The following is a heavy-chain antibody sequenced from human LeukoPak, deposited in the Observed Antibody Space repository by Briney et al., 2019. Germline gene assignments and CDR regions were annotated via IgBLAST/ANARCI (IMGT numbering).Heavy chain of an antibody. CDR2: VNRDGSET. J-gene: IGHJ6*02. CDR1: GFIFSNYG. Sequence: SGGSLRLSCAASGFIFSNYGMNWVRQVPGRGPEWVANVNRDGSETYYLDSVKGRFTISKDNAKNSLYLQMNSLRAEDTALYHCARNNGMDVWGQGTTVIVSS. CDR3: ARNNGMDV. V-gene: IGHV3-7*03.